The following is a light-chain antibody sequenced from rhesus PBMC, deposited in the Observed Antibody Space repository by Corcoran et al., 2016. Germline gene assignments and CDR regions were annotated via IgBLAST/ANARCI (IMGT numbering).Light chain of an antibody. CDR2: GAS. CDR1: QSVSSY. V-gene: IGKV3-10*01. Sequence: QAILTQSPATLSLSPGERATLSCRASQSVSSYLVWYQQKPGQAPRLLNYGASSRATGIPDRVRGSGSETDFTLTISRLEPEDFGVYHCYQHSSGTFGPGTKLDIK. J-gene: IGKJ3*01. CDR3: YQHSSGT.